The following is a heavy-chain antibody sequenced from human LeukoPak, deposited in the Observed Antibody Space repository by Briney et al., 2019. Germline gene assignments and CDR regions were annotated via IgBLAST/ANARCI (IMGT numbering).Heavy chain of an antibody. CDR2: IIPILGIA. J-gene: IGHJ4*02. Sequence: SVKVSCKASGGTFSSYAISWVRQAPGQGLEWMGRIIPILGIANYAQKFQGRVTITADKSTSTAYMELSSLRSEDTAAYYCARGVDYDILTGYFYSDYWGQGTLVTVSS. D-gene: IGHD3-9*01. CDR1: GGTFSSYA. V-gene: IGHV1-69*04. CDR3: ARGVDYDILTGYFYSDY.